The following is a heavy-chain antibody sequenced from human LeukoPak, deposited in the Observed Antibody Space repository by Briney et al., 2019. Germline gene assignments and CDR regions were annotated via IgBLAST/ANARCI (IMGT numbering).Heavy chain of an antibody. CDR1: GLAFSAYK. J-gene: IGHJ4*02. CDR2: ISTDGYTT. Sequence: GGSLRLSCAASGLAFSAYKMHWVRQAPRKGLVWVSRISTDGYTTDYADFVQGRFTASRDNTKNTWSLEMNSLRAEDTTVYYCVVGGSPGYWGQGTLVTVSS. V-gene: IGHV3-74*01. D-gene: IGHD2-15*01. CDR3: VVGGSPGY.